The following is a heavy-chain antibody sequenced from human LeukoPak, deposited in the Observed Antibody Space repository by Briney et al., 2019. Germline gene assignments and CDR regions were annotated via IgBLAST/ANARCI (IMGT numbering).Heavy chain of an antibody. CDR3: ARGDILGIRNYGMDV. CDR2: IYYSGGT. J-gene: IGHJ6*02. CDR1: GGSISSYY. V-gene: IGHV4-59*12. Sequence: KASETLSLTCTVSGGSISSYYWRWIRQPPGKGLEWIGDIYYSGGTNYSPSLKSRVTISVDTSKNQFSLKLSSVTAADTAVYYCARGDILGIRNYGMDVWGQGTTVTVSS. D-gene: IGHD7-27*01.